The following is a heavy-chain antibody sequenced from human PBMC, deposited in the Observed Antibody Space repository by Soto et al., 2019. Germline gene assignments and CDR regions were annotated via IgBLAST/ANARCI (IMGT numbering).Heavy chain of an antibody. D-gene: IGHD3-9*01. Sequence: QITLKESGPTLVKPTQTLTLTCTFSGFSLSTTNVGVGWIRQPPGKALEWLALIYWDDDKRYSPSLKSRLAITKDTSKSQVVLTMTNMDPVDTATYYCVHRRYFNALTGYSHWGQGTLVTVSS. CDR3: VHRRYFNALTGYSH. J-gene: IGHJ4*02. CDR2: IYWDDDK. CDR1: GFSLSTTNVG. V-gene: IGHV2-5*02.